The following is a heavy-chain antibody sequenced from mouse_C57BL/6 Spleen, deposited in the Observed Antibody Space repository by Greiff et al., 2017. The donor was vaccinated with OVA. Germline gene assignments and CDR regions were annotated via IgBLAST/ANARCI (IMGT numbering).Heavy chain of an antibody. V-gene: IGHV1-64*01. Sequence: QVQLQQPGTELVKPGASVKLSCKASGYTFTSSWMHWVKQRPGQGLEWIGMIHPNSGSTNYNEKFKSKATLTVDKSSSTAYMQLSSLTSEDSAVYYCARKDSGYGFAYWGQGTLVTVSA. CDR2: IHPNSGST. CDR1: GYTFTSSW. D-gene: IGHD3-2*02. CDR3: ARKDSGYGFAY. J-gene: IGHJ3*01.